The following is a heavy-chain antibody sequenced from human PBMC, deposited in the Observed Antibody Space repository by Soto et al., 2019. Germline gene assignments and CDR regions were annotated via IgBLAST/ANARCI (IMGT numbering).Heavy chain of an antibody. CDR3: ARPRDRSNMGEAFDY. Sequence: EVQLVESGGGLVQPGGSLRLSCAASGFTFSSYSMNWVRQAPGKGLEWVSYISSSSTIYYADSVKGRFTISRDNAKNSLYLQMNSLRDEDTAVYYCARPRDRSNMGEAFDYWGQGTLVTVSS. CDR2: ISSSSTI. V-gene: IGHV3-48*02. J-gene: IGHJ4*02. D-gene: IGHD3-10*01. CDR1: GFTFSSYS.